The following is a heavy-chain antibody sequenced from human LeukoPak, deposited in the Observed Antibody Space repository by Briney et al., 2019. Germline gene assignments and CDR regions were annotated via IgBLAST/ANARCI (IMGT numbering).Heavy chain of an antibody. CDR2: IYYSGTT. D-gene: IGHD3-10*01. CDR1: GGSISSDNYY. J-gene: IGHJ4*02. Sequence: SETLSLTCTVSGGSISSDNYYWGWIRQPPGKGLEWIGSIYYSGTTYYNPSLKSRVTISVDTSKNQFSLKLSSVTAADTALYYCAKHYMGSSYDHGLDCWGQGTLVTVSS. V-gene: IGHV4-39*01. CDR3: AKHYMGSSYDHGLDC.